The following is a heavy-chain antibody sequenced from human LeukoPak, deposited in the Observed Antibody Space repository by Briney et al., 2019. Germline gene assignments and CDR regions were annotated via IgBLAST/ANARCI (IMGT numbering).Heavy chain of an antibody. D-gene: IGHD5-12*01. J-gene: IGHJ4*02. CDR1: EFTFSSYC. CDR2: IKRDGSEE. CDR3: ARFAIAPTMGAVDY. V-gene: IGHV3-7*01. Sequence: PGGSLRLSCAASEFTFSSYCMSWVRQAPGKGLEWVANIKRDGSEEYYVDSVKGRFTISRDNAKNSLYLQMDSLRVEDTAVYFCARFAIAPTMGAVDYWGQGTMVTVSS.